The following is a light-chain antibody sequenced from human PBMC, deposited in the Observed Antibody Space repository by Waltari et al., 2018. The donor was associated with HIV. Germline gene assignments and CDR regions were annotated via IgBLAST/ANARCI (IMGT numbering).Light chain of an antibody. CDR2: DND. Sequence: QSVLTQPPSVSAAPGPKVTISCSGSSSKFGNDFVSWYQHLPGAAPKLLIYDNDKRPSGISDRFSGSKSGTSATLGITGLQTGDEADYYCGTWDTSLGAGVCGGGTKLTVL. CDR1: SSKFGNDF. V-gene: IGLV1-51*01. J-gene: IGLJ3*02. CDR3: GTWDTSLGAGV.